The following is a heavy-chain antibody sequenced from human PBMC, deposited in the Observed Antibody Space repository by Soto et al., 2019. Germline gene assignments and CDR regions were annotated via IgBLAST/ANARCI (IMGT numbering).Heavy chain of an antibody. J-gene: IGHJ4*02. Sequence: QVQLVESGGGVVQPGRSLRLSCAASGFTFRSYGMHWVRQAPGKGLEWVAVIWYDGSNKYYADSVKGRFTISRDNSKNTLYLQMNSLRAEDTAVYYCARDPGYGDYVRGIDYWGQGTLVTVSS. CDR2: IWYDGSNK. CDR3: ARDPGYGDYVRGIDY. D-gene: IGHD4-17*01. CDR1: GFTFRSYG. V-gene: IGHV3-33*01.